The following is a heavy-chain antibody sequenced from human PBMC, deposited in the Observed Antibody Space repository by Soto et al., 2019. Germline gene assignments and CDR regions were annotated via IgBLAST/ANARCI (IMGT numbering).Heavy chain of an antibody. Sequence: GPLRLSCTASEFHLSNYAMSWVSKTPWMGLEWISLIGGGGDTYYADSVKGRFTISRDKFKNTLYLQMNALSAEDTAVYRCAKAVSGACSGSTCHSRVLDYWGQGTLVTVSS. CDR1: EFHLSNYA. D-gene: IGHD2-15*01. CDR2: IGGGGDT. J-gene: IGHJ4*02. CDR3: AKAVSGACSGSTCHSRVLDY. V-gene: IGHV3-23*01.